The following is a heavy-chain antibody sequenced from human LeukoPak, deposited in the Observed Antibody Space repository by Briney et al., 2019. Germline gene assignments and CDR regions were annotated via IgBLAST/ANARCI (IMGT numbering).Heavy chain of an antibody. D-gene: IGHD3-9*01. V-gene: IGHV1-24*01. CDR2: FDPEDGET. J-gene: IGHJ4*02. CDR3: ATDRKVLRYFDRNFDY. CDR1: GYTLTELS. Sequence: ASVKVSCKVSGYTLTELSMHWVRQAPGKGLEWMGGFDPEDGETTYAQKFQGRVTMTEDTSTDTAYMELSSLRSEDTAVYYCATDRKVLRYFDRNFDYWGQGTLVTASS.